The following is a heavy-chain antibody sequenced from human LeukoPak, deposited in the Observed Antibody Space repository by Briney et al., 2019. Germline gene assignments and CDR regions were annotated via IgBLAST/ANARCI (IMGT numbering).Heavy chain of an antibody. J-gene: IGHJ5*02. V-gene: IGHV3-48*03. D-gene: IGHD3-22*01. CDR2: VGTSGATT. CDR3: VNDRGGEYSGDNLFDL. CDR1: GFTFSGYE. Sequence: PGGSLRLSCAASGFTFSGYEMNWVRQAPGKGLEWLSYVGTSGATTQYADSVRDRFTISRDNAKNLLYLQMNSLRVDVTAVYYCVNDRGGEYSGDNLFDLWGQGTLVTVSS.